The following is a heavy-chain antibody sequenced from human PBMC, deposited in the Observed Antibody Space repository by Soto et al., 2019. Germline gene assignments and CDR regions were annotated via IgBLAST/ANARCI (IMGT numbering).Heavy chain of an antibody. CDR3: VRGDGPGSYLVDY. V-gene: IGHV3-30-3*01. D-gene: IGHD3-10*01. CDR1: GFTFSDYA. Sequence: QVQLVESGGGVVQPGRSLSLSCAASGFTFSDYALHWVRQAPGKGLEWVALLSYNGGNEKYASSLKGRFTISRDNSKSTVYLQIHRLRPEDTAMYYCVRGDGPGSYLVDYWGQGALVTVSS. CDR2: LSYNGGNE. J-gene: IGHJ4*02.